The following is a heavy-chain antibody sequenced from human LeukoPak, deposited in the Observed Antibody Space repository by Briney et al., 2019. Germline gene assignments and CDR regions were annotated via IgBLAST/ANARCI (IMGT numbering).Heavy chain of an antibody. J-gene: IGHJ4*02. V-gene: IGHV4-59*01. Sequence: SKTLSLTCTVSGGSISSYYWSWIRQPPGKGLEWIGYIYYSGSTNYNPSLKSRVTISVDTSKNQFSLKLSSVTAADTAVYYCARGGGSYNVDYWGQGTLVTVSS. D-gene: IGHD1-26*01. CDR3: ARGGGSYNVDY. CDR1: GGSISSYY. CDR2: IYYSGST.